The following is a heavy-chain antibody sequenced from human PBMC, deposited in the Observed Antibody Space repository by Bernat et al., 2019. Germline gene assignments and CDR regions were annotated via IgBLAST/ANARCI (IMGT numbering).Heavy chain of an antibody. V-gene: IGHV3-11*05. CDR2: ISSSSSYT. D-gene: IGHD3-3*01. CDR1: GFTFSDYY. Sequence: QVQLVESGGGLVKPGGSLRLSCAASGFTFSDYYMSWIRQAPGKGLEWVSYISSSSSYTNYADYVKGRFTISRDNAKNSLYLQMNSLRAEDTAVYYCARAARGRFLEWLFLDWGQGTLVTVSS. CDR3: ARAARGRFLEWLFLD. J-gene: IGHJ4*02.